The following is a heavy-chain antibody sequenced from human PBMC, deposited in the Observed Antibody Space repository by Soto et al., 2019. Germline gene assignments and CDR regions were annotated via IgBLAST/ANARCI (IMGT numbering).Heavy chain of an antibody. CDR2: IWYDGSNK. D-gene: IGHD5-18*01. CDR3: AKAGYGLEGYSYYYGMDV. J-gene: IGHJ6*02. V-gene: IGHV3-30*02. CDR1: GFTFSSYG. Sequence: PGGSLRLSCAASGFTFSSYGMHWVRQAPGKGLEWVAVIWYDGSNKYYADSVKGRFTISRDNSQNTLYLQMKSLRAEDTAVYYCAKAGYGLEGYSYYYGMDVWGQGTTVTVSS.